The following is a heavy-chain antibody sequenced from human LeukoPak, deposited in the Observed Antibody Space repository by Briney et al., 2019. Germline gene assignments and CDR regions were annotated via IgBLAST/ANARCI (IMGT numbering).Heavy chain of an antibody. CDR1: DDSINRDF. J-gene: IGHJ4*02. Sequence: SETLSLTCTASDDSINRDFWTWIRQPPGKGLEWIGYIRYSGRTEYNPSLKSRVTISIDRSKNQFSLRLMSVTAAGTAIYYCARLPDISGWPFDYWGQGMLVTVSS. D-gene: IGHD6-19*01. CDR2: IRYSGRT. V-gene: IGHV4-59*01. CDR3: ARLPDISGWPFDY.